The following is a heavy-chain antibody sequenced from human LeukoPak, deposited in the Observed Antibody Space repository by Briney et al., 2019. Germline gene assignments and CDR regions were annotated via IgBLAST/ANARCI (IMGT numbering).Heavy chain of an antibody. CDR2: IKKDGSEK. CDR1: GFTFSTHW. J-gene: IGHJ4*02. CDR3: AKARYLDS. Sequence: GGSLTLSYAASGFTFSTHWMIWVRQAPGKGVEWVANIKKDGSEKYYVDSVKGRFTISRDNAKNAVDLQMSSLRAEDTAVYYCAKARYLDSWGQGTLVTVSS. V-gene: IGHV3-7*01.